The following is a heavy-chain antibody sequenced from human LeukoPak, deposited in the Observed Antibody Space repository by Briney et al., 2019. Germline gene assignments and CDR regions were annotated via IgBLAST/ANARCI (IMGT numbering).Heavy chain of an antibody. D-gene: IGHD3-3*01. V-gene: IGHV3-30*02. Sequence: PGGSLRLSCAASGFTFSSYGMHWVRQAPGKGLGWVAFIRYDGSNKYYADSVKGRFTISRDNSKNTLYLQMNSLRAEDTAVYYCAKDIGYYGYFDCWGEGALVSDSS. CDR2: IRYDGSNK. CDR3: AKDIGYYGYFDC. J-gene: IGHJ4*02. CDR1: GFTFSSYG.